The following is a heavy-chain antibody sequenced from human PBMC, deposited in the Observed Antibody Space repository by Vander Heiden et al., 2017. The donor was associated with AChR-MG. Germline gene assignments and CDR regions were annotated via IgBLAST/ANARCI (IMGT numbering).Heavy chain of an antibody. J-gene: IGHJ6*02. V-gene: IGHV4-34*01. Sequence: QVQLQQWGAGLLKPSETLSLTCAVYGGSFSGYYWRWIRQPPGKGLGWIGETNHGESTNYTPSLKSRITKSVDTSKNQFSLRLSSVTAADTAVYYCARGGRGGSHRLAYYYGMDVWGQGTTVTVSS. D-gene: IGHD3-3*02. CDR2: TNHGEST. CDR3: ARGGRGGSHRLAYYYGMDV. CDR1: GGSFSGYY.